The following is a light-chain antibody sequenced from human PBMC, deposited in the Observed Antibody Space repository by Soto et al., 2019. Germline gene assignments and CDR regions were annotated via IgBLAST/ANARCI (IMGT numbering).Light chain of an antibody. Sequence: QAVLTQPPSASGTPGQRVTISCSGSSSNIGSNYVYWYQQLPGTPPKLLIYRNNQRPSGVPDRFSGSKSGTSASLAISGLRSEDEADYYCAAWDDSLSGPVFGGGTLLTVL. CDR3: AAWDDSLSGPV. CDR1: SSNIGSNY. J-gene: IGLJ7*01. CDR2: RNN. V-gene: IGLV1-47*01.